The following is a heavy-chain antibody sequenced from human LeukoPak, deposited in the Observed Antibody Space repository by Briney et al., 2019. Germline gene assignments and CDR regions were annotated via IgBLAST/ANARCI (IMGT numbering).Heavy chain of an antibody. Sequence: PGRSLRLSCAASKFTFSTFAMHWVRQAPGKGLEWVALTSSDGSSKYYTDSVKGRFTISRDNSKNTVYLQMNSLRAEDTAVYYCARDAGFLRSPGYFDYWGQGTLVTVSS. CDR3: ARDAGFLRSPGYFDY. J-gene: IGHJ4*02. V-gene: IGHV3-30*14. CDR2: TSSDGSSK. CDR1: KFTFSTFA. D-gene: IGHD4-17*01.